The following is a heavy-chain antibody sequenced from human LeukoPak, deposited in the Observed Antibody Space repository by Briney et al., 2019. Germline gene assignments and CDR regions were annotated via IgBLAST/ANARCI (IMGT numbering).Heavy chain of an antibody. CDR2: LYHSGTT. V-gene: IGHV4-59*08. Sequence: PSETLSLTCTVSGGSISSYYWSWIRQPPGKGLDWHGYLYHSGTTNYNPSLKSRVTISVDTSKNEFSLKLTSVTAADTAVYYCARLGYNDYVARYFDLWGRGTLVTVSS. CDR1: GGSISSYY. D-gene: IGHD5-24*01. J-gene: IGHJ2*01. CDR3: ARLGYNDYVARYFDL.